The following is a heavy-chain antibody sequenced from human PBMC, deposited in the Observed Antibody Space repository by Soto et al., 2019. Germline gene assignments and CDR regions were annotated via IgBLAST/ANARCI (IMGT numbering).Heavy chain of an antibody. Sequence: PGGSLRLSCAGSGFTFGAYTMAWVRQAPGKGLEWVSGIKGNGSNKYYADSVKGRFTISRDNSRNTLYLQMNSLRAEDTAVYYCARDSVHRFGGVIKYGMDVWGQGTPVTGS. J-gene: IGHJ6*02. D-gene: IGHD3-3*01. CDR2: IKGNGSNK. V-gene: IGHV3-23*01. CDR3: ARDSVHRFGGVIKYGMDV. CDR1: GFTFGAYT.